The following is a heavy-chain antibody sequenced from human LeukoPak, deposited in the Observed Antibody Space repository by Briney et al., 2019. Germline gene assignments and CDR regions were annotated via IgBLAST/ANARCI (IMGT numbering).Heavy chain of an antibody. CDR1: GFTFSSYS. CDR2: ISSSSSYI. Sequence: GGSLRLSCAASGFTFSSYSMNWVRQAPGKGLEWGSSISSSSSYIYYADSVKGRFTISRDNAKNSLYLQMNSLIAEDTAVYYCARDGHIGSSSNWFDPWGQGTLVTVSS. D-gene: IGHD6-13*01. J-gene: IGHJ5*02. V-gene: IGHV3-21*01. CDR3: ARDGHIGSSSNWFDP.